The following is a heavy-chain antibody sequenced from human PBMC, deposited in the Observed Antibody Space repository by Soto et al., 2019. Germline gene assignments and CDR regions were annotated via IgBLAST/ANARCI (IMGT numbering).Heavy chain of an antibody. CDR2: INHAGSA. Sequence: SATLSLTCAVYVGSFRGHYWTWGRQSPGKGLEWIGEINHAGSANYNPSLKSRSIISIDTSKNQFSLNLTSVTAADSALYYCARLGHHDVVDMWGQVTIVIVS. CDR1: VGSFRGHY. J-gene: IGHJ3*02. CDR3: ARLGHHDVVDM. D-gene: IGHD3-16*01. V-gene: IGHV4-34*01.